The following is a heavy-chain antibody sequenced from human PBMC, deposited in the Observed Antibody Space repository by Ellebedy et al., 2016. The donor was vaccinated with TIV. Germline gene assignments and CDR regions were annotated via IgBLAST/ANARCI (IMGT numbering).Heavy chain of an antibody. D-gene: IGHD3-10*01. CDR3: ARVIGSGSYKKGGYYMDV. CDR2: IYYSGST. J-gene: IGHJ6*03. V-gene: IGHV4-39*06. Sequence: SETLSLTCTVSAGSISSSSYYWGWIRQPPGKGLEWIGRIYYSGSTYYNPSLKSRVTISVETSKNQFTLKLSSVTAADTAVYYCARVIGSGSYKKGGYYMDVWGKGTTVTVSS. CDR1: AGSISSSSYY.